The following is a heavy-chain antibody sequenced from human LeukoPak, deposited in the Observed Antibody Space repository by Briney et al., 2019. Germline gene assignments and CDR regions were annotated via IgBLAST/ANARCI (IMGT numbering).Heavy chain of an antibody. D-gene: IGHD1-26*01. CDR2: ISYSGRA. V-gene: IGHV4-59*01. Sequence: SETLSLTCAVYGGSFSGYYWSWIRQPPGKGLEWIGYISYSGRATYNPSVKSRVTISLATSRTQLSLSLTSVTAADTAVYYCARVSAGGGSEWVDNWGQGTLVTVSS. CDR1: GGSFSGYY. J-gene: IGHJ5*02. CDR3: ARVSAGGGSEWVDN.